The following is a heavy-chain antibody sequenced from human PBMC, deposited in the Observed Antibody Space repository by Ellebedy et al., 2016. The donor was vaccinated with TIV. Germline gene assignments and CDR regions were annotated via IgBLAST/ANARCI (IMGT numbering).Heavy chain of an antibody. CDR3: ARVLRGGTNGDYFDY. V-gene: IGHV4-4*02. Sequence: MPSETLSLTCAVSGDSISSSNWWNWVRQTPGKGLEWIGNIYYSGSTYNSPSLRSRVTISVDTSKNQFSLNLSSVTAADTAVYYCARVLRGGTNGDYFDYWGQGTLVTVSS. CDR1: GDSISSSNW. CDR2: IYYSGST. D-gene: IGHD1-1*01. J-gene: IGHJ4*02.